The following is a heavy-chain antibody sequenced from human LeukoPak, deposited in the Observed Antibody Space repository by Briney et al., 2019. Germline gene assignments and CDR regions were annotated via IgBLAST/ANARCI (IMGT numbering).Heavy chain of an antibody. CDR1: GGSISSSSYY. CDR2: IYYSGST. D-gene: IGHD6-19*01. CDR3: VERWLASEALQ. Sequence: SETLSLTCTVSGGSISSSSYYWGWIRQPPGKGLKWIGSIYYSGSTYYNPSLKSRVTISVDTSKNQFSLKLSSVTAADTAVYYCVERWLASEALQWGQGTLVTVSS. J-gene: IGHJ4*02. V-gene: IGHV4-39*01.